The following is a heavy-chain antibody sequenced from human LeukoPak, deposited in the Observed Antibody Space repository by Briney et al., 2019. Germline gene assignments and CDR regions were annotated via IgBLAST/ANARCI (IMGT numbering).Heavy chain of an antibody. CDR3: AKDRRGDSSGWYIYDY. Sequence: GGSLRLSCAASGFTFSSYAMSWVRQAPGKGLEWVSAISGSGGSTYYADPVKGRFTISRDNSKNTLYLQMNSLRAEDTAVYYCAKDRRGDSSGWYIYDYWGQGTLVTVSS. D-gene: IGHD6-19*01. CDR2: ISGSGGST. J-gene: IGHJ4*02. CDR1: GFTFSSYA. V-gene: IGHV3-23*01.